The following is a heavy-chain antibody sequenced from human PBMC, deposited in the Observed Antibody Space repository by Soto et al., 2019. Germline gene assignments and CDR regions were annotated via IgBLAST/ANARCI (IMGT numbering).Heavy chain of an antibody. CDR3: AHRPSYCSGGSCYSGFDY. CDR2: IDWDDDK. V-gene: IGHV2-70*12. CDR1: GFSLTTTGMC. Sequence: SGPTLVNPTQTLTLTCNFSGFSLTTTGMCVSWIRQAPGKALEWLARIDWDDDKDYNTSLRTRLTISKDISKNQVVLTMTNMDPVDTATYYCAHRPSYCSGGSCYSGFDYWGQGTLVTVSS. J-gene: IGHJ4*02. D-gene: IGHD2-15*01.